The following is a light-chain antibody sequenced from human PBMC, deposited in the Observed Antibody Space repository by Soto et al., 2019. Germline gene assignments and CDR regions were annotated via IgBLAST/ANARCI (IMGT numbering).Light chain of an antibody. CDR1: QDISNY. V-gene: IGKV1-33*01. Sequence: DIQMTQSPSSPSASVGDRVTISCQACQDISNYLNGYQQKPGKAPKLLIYHASNLETGVPSRFSGSGFGTDFSFTISSLQHEDIATYYCQQYDSLPMYTFGQGTKLEIK. CDR3: QQYDSLPMYT. CDR2: HAS. J-gene: IGKJ2*01.